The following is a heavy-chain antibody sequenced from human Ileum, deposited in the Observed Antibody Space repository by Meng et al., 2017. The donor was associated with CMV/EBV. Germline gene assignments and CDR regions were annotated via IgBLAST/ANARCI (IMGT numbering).Heavy chain of an antibody. D-gene: IGHD3-10*01. CDR3: ARDAARGVPVDY. CDR1: GASISNCY. CDR2: VSPGGI. Sequence: QLQESGQGLEKPSETLFLTCVVSGASISNCYWTGIRQPAGKGLEFIGRVSPGGIEYNPSLMSRVTMSLDTSRNQLSLKLNSVTAADTAVYYCARDAARGVPVDYWGQGILVTVSS. V-gene: IGHV4-4*07. J-gene: IGHJ4*02.